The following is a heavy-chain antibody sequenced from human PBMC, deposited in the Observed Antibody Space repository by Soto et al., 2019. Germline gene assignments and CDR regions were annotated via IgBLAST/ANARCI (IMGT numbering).Heavy chain of an antibody. Sequence: SETLSLTCAVSGGSISSSNWWSSVRQPAGKGLEWIGEIYHSGSTNYNPSLKSRVTISVDKSKNQSSLKLSSVTAADTAVYYCVVVVPNPALIYFDYWGQGTLVTVSS. CDR1: GGSISSSNW. CDR3: VVVVPNPALIYFDY. CDR2: IYHSGST. D-gene: IGHD3-22*01. J-gene: IGHJ4*02. V-gene: IGHV4-4*02.